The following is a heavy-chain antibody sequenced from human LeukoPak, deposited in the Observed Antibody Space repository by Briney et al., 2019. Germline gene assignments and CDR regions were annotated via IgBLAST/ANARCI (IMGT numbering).Heavy chain of an antibody. V-gene: IGHV1-2*02. CDR3: ARAPPYCTNGVCYIY. CDR2: INPNSGGT. D-gene: IGHD2-8*01. J-gene: IGHJ4*02. Sequence: ASVKVSCKASGYTFTGYYMHWVRQAPGQGLEWMGWINPNSGGTNYAQKFQGRVTMTRDTSIGTAYMELSRLRSDDTAVYYCARAPPYCTNGVCYIYWGQGTLVTVSS. CDR1: GYTFTGYY.